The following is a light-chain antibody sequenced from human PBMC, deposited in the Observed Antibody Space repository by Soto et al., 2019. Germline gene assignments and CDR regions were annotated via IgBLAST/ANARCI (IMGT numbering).Light chain of an antibody. CDR1: SSDVGGYNY. J-gene: IGLJ2*01. V-gene: IGLV2-14*01. CDR3: SSYTSSSTLRV. Sequence: QSVLTQPASVSGSPGQSITISCTGTSSDVGGYNYVSWYQQHPGKAPKLMIYDVSNRPSGGSNRFSGSKSGNTASLTSSGLQAEDEADYYCSSYTSSSTLRVFGGGTKLTVL. CDR2: DVS.